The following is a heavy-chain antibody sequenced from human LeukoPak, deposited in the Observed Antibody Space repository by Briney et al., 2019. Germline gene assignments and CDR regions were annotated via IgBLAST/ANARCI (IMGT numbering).Heavy chain of an antibody. CDR1: GGSISRSSYY. J-gene: IGHJ5*02. Sequence: SETLSLTCTVSGGSISRSSYYWGWLRQPPGKGLECMGSIYYSGSTYYNPSLKSRVTISVDTSKNQFSLKLSSVTAADTAVYYCARQNIAAAGTNWFDPWGQGTLVPVSS. V-gene: IGHV4-39*01. CDR3: ARQNIAAAGTNWFDP. D-gene: IGHD6-13*01. CDR2: IYYSGST.